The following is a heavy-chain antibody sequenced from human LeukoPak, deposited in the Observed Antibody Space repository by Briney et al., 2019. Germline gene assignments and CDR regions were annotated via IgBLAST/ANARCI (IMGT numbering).Heavy chain of an antibody. CDR2: SHHSGNT. CDR1: GYSFSSGAY. D-gene: IGHD2-2*01. J-gene: IGHJ4*02. Sequence: SETLSLTCSVSGYSFSSGAYWGWIRQPRGKGLEWIGSSHHSGNTYYNPSLKSRITMSVDRSKNQSSLKLSSVTAADTAVYYCARPYCGTTSCFFGNYFDYWGQGTLVTVSS. V-gene: IGHV4-38-2*02. CDR3: ARPYCGTTSCFFGNYFDY.